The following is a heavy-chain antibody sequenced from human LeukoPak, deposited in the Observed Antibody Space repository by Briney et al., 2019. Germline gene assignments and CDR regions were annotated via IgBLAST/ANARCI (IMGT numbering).Heavy chain of an antibody. V-gene: IGHV1-18*01. CDR3: ARDAWDCTNGVCYLRVDYYYYMDV. J-gene: IGHJ6*03. D-gene: IGHD2-8*01. CDR1: GYTFTSYG. Sequence: ASVKVSCKASGYTFTSYGISWVRQTPGQGLEWMGWISAYNGNTNYAQKLQGRVTMTTDTSTSTAYMELRSLRSDDTAVYYCARDAWDCTNGVCYLRVDYYYYMDVWGKGTTVTVSS. CDR2: ISAYNGNT.